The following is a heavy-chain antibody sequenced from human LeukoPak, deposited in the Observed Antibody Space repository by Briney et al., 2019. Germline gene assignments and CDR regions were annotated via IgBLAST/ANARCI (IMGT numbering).Heavy chain of an antibody. D-gene: IGHD5-18*01. J-gene: IGHJ6*03. CDR1: GGSISSGSYY. CDR2: IYTSGST. V-gene: IGHV4-61*02. Sequence: PSETLSLTCTVSGGSISSGSYYWSWIRQPAGKGLEWIGRIYTSGSTNYNPSLKSRVTISVDTSKNQFSLKLSSVTAADTAVYYCARVQPYTSGYYYYYYMDVWGKGTTVTVFS. CDR3: ARVQPYTSGYYYYYYMDV.